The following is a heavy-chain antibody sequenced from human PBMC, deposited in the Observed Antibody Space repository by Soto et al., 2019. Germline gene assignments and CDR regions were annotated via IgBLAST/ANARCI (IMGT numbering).Heavy chain of an antibody. CDR3: AKDRAVCGGDCHSRPWFDY. CDR2: ISGSGGST. Sequence: GGSLRLSCAASGFTFSSYAMSWVRQAPGKGLEWVSAISGSGGSTYYADSVKGRFTISRDNSKNTLYLQMNSLRAEDTAVYYCAKDRAVCGGDCHSRPWFDYWGQGTLVTVSS. V-gene: IGHV3-23*01. CDR1: GFTFSSYA. J-gene: IGHJ4*02. D-gene: IGHD2-21*02.